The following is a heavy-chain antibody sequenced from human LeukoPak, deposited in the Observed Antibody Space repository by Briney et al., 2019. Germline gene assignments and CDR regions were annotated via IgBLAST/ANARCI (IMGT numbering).Heavy chain of an antibody. D-gene: IGHD3-10*01. V-gene: IGHV4-34*01. CDR3: ARETGVNWFDP. CDR1: GGSFRGYY. Sequence: PSETLSLTCAVYGGSFRGYYWTWIPQPPGKGLEWIGEINHSGSTNYNPSLKSRVTISVDTSKNQFSLKLSSVTAADTAVYYCARETGVNWFDPWGQGTLVTVSS. J-gene: IGHJ5*02. CDR2: INHSGST.